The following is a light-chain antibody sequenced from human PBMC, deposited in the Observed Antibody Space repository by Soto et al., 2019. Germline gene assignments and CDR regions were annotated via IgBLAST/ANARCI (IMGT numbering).Light chain of an antibody. Sequence: QSVLTQPPSVSAAPGQMVTISCSGGSSNIGNNYVSWYQQLPGTAPKLLIFDNGKRPSGIPDRFSGSKSGASATLDIARLQTGDEADYYCGTWDSSLSVWVFGGGTKVTVL. J-gene: IGLJ3*02. CDR1: SSNIGNNY. CDR2: DNG. CDR3: GTWDSSLSVWV. V-gene: IGLV1-51*01.